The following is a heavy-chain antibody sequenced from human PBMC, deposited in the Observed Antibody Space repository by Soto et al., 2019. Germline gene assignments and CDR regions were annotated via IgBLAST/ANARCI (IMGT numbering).Heavy chain of an antibody. V-gene: IGHV1-69*13. CDR2: IFPIFGTA. D-gene: IGHD2-21*02. J-gene: IGHJ1*01. CDR1: LWTFSSYA. CDR3: VKYGQREAYCDGDCEH. Sequence: AVQVSCKASLWTFSSYAISWVRQAPAQGLEWMGGIFPIFGTANYAQKFQGRVTITADGSTSTDYVELSGQRYDGTAVGFLVKYGQREAYCDGDCEHWGQGTLVTVSS.